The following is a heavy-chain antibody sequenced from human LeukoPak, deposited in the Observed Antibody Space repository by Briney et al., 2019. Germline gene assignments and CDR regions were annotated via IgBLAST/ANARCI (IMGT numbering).Heavy chain of an antibody. CDR3: VFVGLSGINY. V-gene: IGHV3-23*01. D-gene: IGHD1-20*01. J-gene: IGHJ4*02. CDR2: ISGSASST. Sequence: GGSLRLSCAASGFTFRNYAFNWVRQAPGKGLQWVSGISGSASSTYYADSVKGRFTISRDNSRSTLYLQMNGLRPEDAAMYYCVFVGLSGINYWGQGTLVTVPS. CDR1: GFTFRNYA.